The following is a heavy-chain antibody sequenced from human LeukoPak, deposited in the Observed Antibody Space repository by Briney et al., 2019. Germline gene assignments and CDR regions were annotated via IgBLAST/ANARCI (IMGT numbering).Heavy chain of an antibody. V-gene: IGHV4-59*01. J-gene: IGHJ6*02. Sequence: SETLSLTCTVSGGSISTYYWSWIRQPPGKGLEWIGYIYYNGNTNYNPSLKSRVAISVDTSKNQFSLNLSSVTAADTAVYYCARGEVVRGVYYYYGMDVWGQGTTVSVSS. D-gene: IGHD3-10*01. CDR3: ARGEVVRGVYYYYGMDV. CDR2: IYYNGNT. CDR1: GGSISTYY.